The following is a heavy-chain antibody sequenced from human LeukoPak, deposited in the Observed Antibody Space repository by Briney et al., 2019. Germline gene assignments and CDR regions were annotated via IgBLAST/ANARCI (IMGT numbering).Heavy chain of an antibody. CDR1: GGTFSSYA. CDR3: ARAGGYCSSTSCYGPAAYYYYGMDV. V-gene: IGHV1-69*13. CDR2: IIPIFGTA. D-gene: IGHD2-2*01. J-gene: IGHJ6*04. Sequence: GASVKVSCKASGGTFSSYAISLVRQAPGQGLEWMGGIIPIFGTANYAQKFQGRVTITADESTSTAYMELSSLRSEDTAVYYCARAGGYCSSTSCYGPAAYYYYGMDVWGKGTTVTVSS.